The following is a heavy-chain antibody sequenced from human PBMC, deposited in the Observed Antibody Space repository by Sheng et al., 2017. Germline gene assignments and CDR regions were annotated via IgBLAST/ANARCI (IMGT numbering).Heavy chain of an antibody. D-gene: IGHD2-8*01. V-gene: IGHV4-38-2*02. J-gene: IGHJ4*02. Sequence: QVQLQESGPGLVKPSETLSLTCAVSGYSISSGYYWGWIRQPPGKGLEWIGSIYHSGSTYYNPSLKSRVTISVDTSKNQFSLKLSSVTAADTAVYYCARDTLGYCTNGVCPPGYWGQGTLVTVSS. CDR3: ARDTLGYCTNGVCPPGY. CDR2: IYHSGST. CDR1: GYSISSGYY.